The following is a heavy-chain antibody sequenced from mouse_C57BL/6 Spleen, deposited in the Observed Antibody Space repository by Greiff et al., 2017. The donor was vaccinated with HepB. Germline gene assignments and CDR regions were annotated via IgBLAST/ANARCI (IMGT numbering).Heavy chain of an antibody. CDR3: AREEFTTVVATGFDY. CDR1: GYTFTSYW. D-gene: IGHD1-1*01. CDR2: IDPSDSET. J-gene: IGHJ2*01. Sequence: QVQLQQPGAELVRPGSSVKLSCKASGYTFTSYWMHWVKQRPIQGLEWIGNIDPSDSETHYNQKFKDKATLTVDKSSSTAYMQLSSLTSEDSAVYYCAREEFTTVVATGFDYWGQGTTLTVSS. V-gene: IGHV1-52*01.